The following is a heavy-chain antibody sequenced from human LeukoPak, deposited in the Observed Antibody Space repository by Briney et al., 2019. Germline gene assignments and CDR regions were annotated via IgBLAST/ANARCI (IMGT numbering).Heavy chain of an antibody. J-gene: IGHJ4*02. CDR1: GYTFTSYG. D-gene: IGHD6-19*01. Sequence: GASVKVSCKASGYTFTSYGISWVRQAPGQGLEWMGWISAYNGNTNYAQKLQGRVTMTTDTSTSTAYMELRSLRSDDTAVYCCAREHRSSGWYFPDYFDYWGQGTLVTVSS. CDR2: ISAYNGNT. CDR3: AREHRSSGWYFPDYFDY. V-gene: IGHV1-18*01.